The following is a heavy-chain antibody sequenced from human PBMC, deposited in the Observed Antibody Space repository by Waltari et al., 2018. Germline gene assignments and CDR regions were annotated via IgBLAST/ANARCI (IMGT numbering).Heavy chain of an antibody. D-gene: IGHD6-13*01. J-gene: IGHJ6*02. V-gene: IGHV4-34*01. CDR3: ARLGAAGRGYYYGMDV. CDR2: INHSGTT. CDR1: GGSFSGYY. Sequence: QVQLQQWGAGLLKPSETLSLTCAVYGGSFSGYYWSWIRQPPGKGLEWIGEINHSGTTNYHPSLKGRVTISVDTSKNQFSRKLSSVTAAATAVYYCARLGAAGRGYYYGMDVWGQGTTVTVSS.